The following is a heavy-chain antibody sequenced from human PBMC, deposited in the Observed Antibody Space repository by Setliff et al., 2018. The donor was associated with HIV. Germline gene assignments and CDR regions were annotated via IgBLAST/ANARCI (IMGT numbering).Heavy chain of an antibody. Sequence: GASVKVSCKASGYSFTTYSINWLRQAPGQGPEWMGWIHTSTGKPTYVRDFTGRFVFSLDTSVNTAFLQISDLKTEDTAVYYCARNSPFPPSSGAHFDFWGTGTLVTVSS. CDR1: GYSFTTYS. CDR2: IHTSTGKP. V-gene: IGHV7-4-1*02. CDR3: ARNSPFPPSSGAHFDF. D-gene: IGHD3-22*01. J-gene: IGHJ4*02.